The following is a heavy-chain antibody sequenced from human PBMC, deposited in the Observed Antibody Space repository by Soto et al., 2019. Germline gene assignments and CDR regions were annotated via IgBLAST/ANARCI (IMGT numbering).Heavy chain of an antibody. CDR1: GGSISSYY. Sequence: SETLSLTCTVSGGSISSYYWSWIRQPPGKGLEWIGYIYYSGRTYNNPSLRSRVSMSIDTSKDQFSLKLKSVTAADTALYFCARQRTSVVTQAYFDVWGPGSLVTVSS. J-gene: IGHJ4*02. D-gene: IGHD2-21*02. CDR2: IYYSGRT. CDR3: ARQRTSVVTQAYFDV. V-gene: IGHV4-59*04.